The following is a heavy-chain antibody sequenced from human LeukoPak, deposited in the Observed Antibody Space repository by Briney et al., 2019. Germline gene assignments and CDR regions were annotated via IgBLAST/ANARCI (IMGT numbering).Heavy chain of an antibody. D-gene: IGHD6-19*01. CDR3: ARDDSGAQDWFDP. CDR1: GYTFTGYY. Sequence: ASVKVSCKASGYTFTGYYMHWVRQAPGQGLEWMGWINPNSGGTNYTQKLQGRVTMTTDTSTSTAYMELRSLRSDDTAVYYCARDDSGAQDWFDPWGQGTLVTVSS. J-gene: IGHJ5*02. CDR2: INPNSGGT. V-gene: IGHV1-2*02.